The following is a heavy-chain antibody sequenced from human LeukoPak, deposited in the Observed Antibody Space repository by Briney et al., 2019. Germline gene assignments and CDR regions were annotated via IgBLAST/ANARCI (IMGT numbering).Heavy chain of an antibody. V-gene: IGHV1-2*02. J-gene: IGHJ3*02. CDR2: INPNSGGT. CDR3: AITTVTTYAFDI. CDR1: GYTFTGYY. D-gene: IGHD4-17*01. Sequence: VASVKVSCKASGYTFTGYYMHWVRQAPGQGLEWMGWINPNSGGTNYAQKFQGRVTMTRDTSISTAYMELSRLRSDDTAVYYCAITTVTTYAFDIWGQGTMVTVSS.